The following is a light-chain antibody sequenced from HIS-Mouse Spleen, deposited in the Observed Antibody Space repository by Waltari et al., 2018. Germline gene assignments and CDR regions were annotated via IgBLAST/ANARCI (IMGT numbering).Light chain of an antibody. CDR1: SSDVGGYNY. V-gene: IGLV2-14*03. Sequence: QSALTQPASVSGSPGQSITISCTGTSSDVGGYNYVSWYQHHPGKAPKLMIYDVSNRPSGGCNRVSGSKSGNTASLTISGLQAEDEADYYCSSYTSSSTLVFGGGTKLTVL. J-gene: IGLJ3*02. CDR3: SSYTSSSTLV. CDR2: DVS.